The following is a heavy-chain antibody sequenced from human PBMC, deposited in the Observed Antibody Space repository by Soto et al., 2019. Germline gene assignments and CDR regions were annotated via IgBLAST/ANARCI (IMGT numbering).Heavy chain of an antibody. Sequence: EVQLLESGGGLVQPGGSLRLSCAASGFTFSSYAMDWVRQAPGKGLEWVSALSASGGSTYYADSVRGRFTISRDNSKNTLYLQMNSLRAEDTAVYYCAKDYAWIAASLDPWGQGTLVTVSS. CDR2: LSASGGST. CDR1: GFTFSSYA. CDR3: AKDYAWIAASLDP. V-gene: IGHV3-23*01. J-gene: IGHJ5*02. D-gene: IGHD6-13*01.